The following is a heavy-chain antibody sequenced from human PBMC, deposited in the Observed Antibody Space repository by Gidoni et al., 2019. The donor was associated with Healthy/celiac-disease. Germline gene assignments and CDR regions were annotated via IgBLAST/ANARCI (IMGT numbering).Heavy chain of an antibody. CDR3: ARDSWYYDSSGYYENDAFDI. D-gene: IGHD3-22*01. CDR1: GFTVSSHY. CDR2: IYSGGST. J-gene: IGHJ3*02. V-gene: IGHV3-53*01. Sequence: EVQLVESEGGLIQPGGSLRLSCAASGFTVSSHYMSWVRQAPGKGLEWVSVIYSGGSTYYADSVKGRFTISRDNSKNTLYLQMNSLRAEDTAVYYCARDSWYYDSSGYYENDAFDIWGQGTMVTVSS.